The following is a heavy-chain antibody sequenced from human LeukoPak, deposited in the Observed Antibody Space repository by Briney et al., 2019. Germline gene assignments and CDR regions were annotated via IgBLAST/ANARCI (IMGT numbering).Heavy chain of an antibody. J-gene: IGHJ4*02. CDR1: GFTFSSYE. CDR2: ISSSGSTI. Sequence: GGSLRLSCAASGFTFSSYEMNWVRQAPGKGLEWVSYISSSGSTIYYADSVKGRFTISRDNAKNSLYLQMNSLRAEDTAVYYCARALDRGSYAIDYWGQGTLVTVSS. CDR3: ARALDRGSYAIDY. D-gene: IGHD1-26*01. V-gene: IGHV3-48*03.